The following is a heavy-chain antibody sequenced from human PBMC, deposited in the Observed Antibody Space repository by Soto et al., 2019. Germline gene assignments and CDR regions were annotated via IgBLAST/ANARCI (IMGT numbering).Heavy chain of an antibody. Sequence: EVQLLESGGGLVQPGGSLRLSCAASGFTFRSYAMTWVRQAPGKGLEWVSTIRASGDSTYYADSVKGRITISRDNSKKTLHLQMDSLEAEDTAVYFCAKDGYTSYFDYWGQVILVTVCS. J-gene: IGHJ4*02. CDR1: GFTFRSYA. D-gene: IGHD5-18*01. V-gene: IGHV3-23*01. CDR3: AKDGYTSYFDY. CDR2: IRASGDST.